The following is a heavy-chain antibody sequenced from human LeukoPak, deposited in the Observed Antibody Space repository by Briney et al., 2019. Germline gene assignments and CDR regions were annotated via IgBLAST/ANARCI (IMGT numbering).Heavy chain of an antibody. J-gene: IGHJ4*02. CDR2: IIPIFGTA. CDR3: AREGSRGGGQQLALDY. CDR1: GGTFCSYA. D-gene: IGHD6-13*01. V-gene: IGHV1-69*05. Sequence: SVKVSCKASGGTFCSYAISWVRQAPGQGLEWMGRIIPIFGTANYAQKFQGRVTITTDESTSTAYMELSSLRSEDTAVYYCAREGSRGGGQQLALDYWGQGTLVTVSS.